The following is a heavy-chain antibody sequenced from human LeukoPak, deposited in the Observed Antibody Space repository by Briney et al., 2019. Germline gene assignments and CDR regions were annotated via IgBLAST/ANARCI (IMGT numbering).Heavy chain of an antibody. D-gene: IGHD2-8*01. Sequence: SVKVSCNASGGTFSSYAISWVRQAPGQGLEWMGGIIPIFGTANYAQKFQGRVTITADKSTSTAYMELTRLRSDDTAVYYCARGGLRVMVYRLYYMDVWGKGTTVTVSS. CDR2: IIPIFGTA. J-gene: IGHJ6*03. CDR1: GGTFSSYA. CDR3: ARGGLRVMVYRLYYMDV. V-gene: IGHV1-69*06.